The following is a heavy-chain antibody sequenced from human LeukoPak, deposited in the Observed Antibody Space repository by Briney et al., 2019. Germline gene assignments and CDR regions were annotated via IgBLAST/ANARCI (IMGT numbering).Heavy chain of an antibody. V-gene: IGHV3-74*01. CDR2: LASDENNR. CDR3: ARDAGWGRLDS. CDR1: GLTISDSW. J-gene: IGHJ4*02. D-gene: IGHD3-16*01. Sequence: GGSLRLSCAASGLTISDSWIHWVRQVPGKGLMWASRLASDENNRIYADSVKGRFTISRDNAKNTLFLQMNSLRVEDTGFYYCARDAGWGRLDSWGQGALATVSS.